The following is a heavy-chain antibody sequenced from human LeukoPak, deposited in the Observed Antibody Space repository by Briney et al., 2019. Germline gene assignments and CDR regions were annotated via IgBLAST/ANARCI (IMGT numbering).Heavy chain of an antibody. D-gene: IGHD2-21*01. V-gene: IGHV3-23*01. CDR1: GITLSNYG. Sequence: GSLRLSCAFSGITLSNYGMSWVRQAPGRGLEWVAGISGSGGTTNYADSVKGRFAISRDNPKNTLYLQLNSLRVEDTAVYFCARRGVVIRVILVGFHKEAYYFDSWGQGALVTVSS. J-gene: IGHJ4*02. CDR3: ARRGVVIRVILVGFHKEAYYFDS. CDR2: ISGSGGTT.